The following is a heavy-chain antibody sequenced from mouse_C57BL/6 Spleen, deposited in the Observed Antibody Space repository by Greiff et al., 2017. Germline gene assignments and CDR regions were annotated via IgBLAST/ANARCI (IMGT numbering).Heavy chain of an antibody. V-gene: IGHV1-81*01. D-gene: IGHD2-4*01. CDR3: AFYYDSAY. CDR2: IYPRSGNT. J-gene: IGHJ3*01. CDR1: GYTFTSYG. Sequence: VKLQESGAELARPGASVKLSCKASGYTFTSYGISWVKQRTGQGLEWIGEIYPRSGNTYYNEKFKGKATLTADKSSSTAYMELRSLTSEDSAVYFCAFYYDSAYWGQGTLVTVSA.